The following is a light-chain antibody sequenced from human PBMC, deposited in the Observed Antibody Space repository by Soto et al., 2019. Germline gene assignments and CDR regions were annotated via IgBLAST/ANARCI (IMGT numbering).Light chain of an antibody. CDR2: GNS. V-gene: IGLV1-40*01. J-gene: IGLJ2*01. CDR1: SSNIGAHYD. Sequence: QSALTQPPSVSGAPGQRVTISCTESSSNIGAHYDVHWYQQLPGTAPKLLIYGNSNRPSGVPDRFSGSKSGTSVSLAITGLQAQDEADYHCQSCDTRLNALVFGGGTKLTVL. CDR3: QSCDTRLNALV.